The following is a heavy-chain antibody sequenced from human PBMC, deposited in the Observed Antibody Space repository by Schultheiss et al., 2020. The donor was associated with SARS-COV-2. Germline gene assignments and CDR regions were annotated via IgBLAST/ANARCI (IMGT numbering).Heavy chain of an antibody. Sequence: SQTLSLTCTVSGDSVSSYYWSWIRQPPGKGLEWIGYIYYSGSTNYNPSLKSRVTISVDTSKNQFSLKLSSVTAADTAVYYCAARPGCSSTSCYWNDYWGQGTLVTVSS. J-gene: IGHJ4*02. CDR1: GDSVSSYY. CDR2: IYYSGST. D-gene: IGHD2-2*01. CDR3: AARPGCSSTSCYWNDY. V-gene: IGHV4-59*02.